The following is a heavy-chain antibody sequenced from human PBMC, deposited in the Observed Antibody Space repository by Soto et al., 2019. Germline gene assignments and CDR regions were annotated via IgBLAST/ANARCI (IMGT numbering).Heavy chain of an antibody. CDR2: IYPGDSDT. D-gene: IGHD2-2*01. V-gene: IGHV5-51*01. J-gene: IGHJ6*02. CDR3: ARLRDCSSTSCYDALGYYYGMDV. Sequence: GESLKISCKGSGYSFTSYWIGWVRQMPGKGLEWIGIIYPGDSDTRYSPSFQGQVTISADKSISTAYLQWSSLKASDTAMYYCARLRDCSSTSCYDALGYYYGMDVWGQGTTVTVSS. CDR1: GYSFTSYW.